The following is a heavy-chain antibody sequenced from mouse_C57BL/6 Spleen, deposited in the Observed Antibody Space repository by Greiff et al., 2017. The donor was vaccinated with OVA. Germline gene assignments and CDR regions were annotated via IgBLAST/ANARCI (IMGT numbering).Heavy chain of an antibody. CDR3: ARGTSLS. D-gene: IGHD6-2*01. Sequence: EVKLMESGPGLVKPSQSLSLTCSVTGYSITSGYYWNWIRQFPGNKLEWMGYISYDGSNNYNPSLKNRISITRDTSKNQFFLKLNSVTTEDTATYYCARGTSLSWGQGTLVTVSA. J-gene: IGHJ3*01. CDR2: ISYDGSN. V-gene: IGHV3-6*01. CDR1: GYSITSGYY.